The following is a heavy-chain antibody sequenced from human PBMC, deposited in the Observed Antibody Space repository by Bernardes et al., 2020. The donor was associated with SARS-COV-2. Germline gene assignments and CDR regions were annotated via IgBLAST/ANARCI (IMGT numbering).Heavy chain of an antibody. V-gene: IGHV3-48*02. CDR3: ARDSSYFHH. CDR2: ISGSSSTI. Sequence: GRSLRLSCSASGFTFSSYSMNWVRQAPGKGLQWVSYISGSSSTIHYADSVKGRFTISRDNAKKSLFLQMNSLRDEDTAMYYCARDSSYFHHWGQGTLVTVSS. CDR1: GFTFSSYS. J-gene: IGHJ1*01.